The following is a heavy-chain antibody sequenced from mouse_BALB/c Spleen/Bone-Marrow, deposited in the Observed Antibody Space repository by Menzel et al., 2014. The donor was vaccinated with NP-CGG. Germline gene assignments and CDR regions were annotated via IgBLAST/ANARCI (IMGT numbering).Heavy chain of an antibody. CDR3: ARNYYCTFAY. Sequence: EVQRVESGGGLVKPGGSLKLSCAAYGFTFSRYAMSWVRQTPAKRLEWVASISRGGTTYYPDSVKGRFTISRDNARNILDLQMSGLRSEDTAMYYCARNYYCTFAYWGQGTLVTVSA. CDR2: ISRGGTT. V-gene: IGHV5-6-5*01. J-gene: IGHJ3*01. D-gene: IGHD1-1*01. CDR1: GFTFSRYA.